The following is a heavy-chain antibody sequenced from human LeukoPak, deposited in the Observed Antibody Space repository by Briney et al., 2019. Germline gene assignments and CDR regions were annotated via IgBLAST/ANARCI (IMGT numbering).Heavy chain of an antibody. CDR2: ISAYNGNT. D-gene: IGHD3-3*01. V-gene: IGHV1-18*01. J-gene: IGHJ4*02. Sequence: ASVKVSCKASGYTFTSYGISWVRQAPGQGLEWMGWISAYNGNTNYAQKLQGRVTITTDTSTSTAYMELRSLRSDDTAVYYCARTKMYYDFWSGYYDFDYWGQGTLVTVSS. CDR1: GYTFTSYG. CDR3: ARTKMYYDFWSGYYDFDY.